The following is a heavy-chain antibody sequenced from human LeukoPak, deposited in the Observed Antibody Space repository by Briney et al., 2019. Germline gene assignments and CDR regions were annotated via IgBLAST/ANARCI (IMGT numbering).Heavy chain of an antibody. CDR3: VRELAY. J-gene: IGHJ4*02. CDR1: GFTFSTYM. Sequence: PGGSLRLSCAASGFTFSTYMMNWVRQTPGKGLEWVSYISSDGGAIYYADSVKGRFTISRDNAQKSLYLQMNSLRAGDTAVYYCVRELAYWGQGALVTVSS. V-gene: IGHV3-48*01. CDR2: ISSDGGAI.